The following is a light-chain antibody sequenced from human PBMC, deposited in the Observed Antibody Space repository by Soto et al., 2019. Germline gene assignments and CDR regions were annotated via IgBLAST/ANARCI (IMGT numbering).Light chain of an antibody. J-gene: IGLJ1*01. V-gene: IGLV2-14*01. Sequence: QSALTQPPSASGSPGQSVTISCTGTSSVVGGYNYVSWYQQHPGKAPKLMIYEVSNRPSGVSDRFSGSKSGNTASLTISGLQTEYEADYYCSSYTTSSTYVFGPGTMVTVL. CDR1: SSVVGGYNY. CDR3: SSYTTSSTYV. CDR2: EVS.